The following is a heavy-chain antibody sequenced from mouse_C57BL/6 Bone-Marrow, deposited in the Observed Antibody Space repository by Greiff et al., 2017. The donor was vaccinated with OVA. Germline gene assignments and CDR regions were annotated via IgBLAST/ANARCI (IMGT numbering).Heavy chain of an antibody. CDR3: ARGDYGYWYFDV. V-gene: IGHV5-17*01. CDR1: GFTFSDYG. D-gene: IGHD2-4*01. CDR2: ISSGSSTI. Sequence: EVKLVESGGGLVKPGGSLKLSCAASGFTFSDYGMHWVRQAPEKGLEWVAYISSGSSTIYYADTVKGRFTISRDNAKNTLFLQMTSLRSEDTAMYYCARGDYGYWYFDVWGTGTTVTVSS. J-gene: IGHJ1*03.